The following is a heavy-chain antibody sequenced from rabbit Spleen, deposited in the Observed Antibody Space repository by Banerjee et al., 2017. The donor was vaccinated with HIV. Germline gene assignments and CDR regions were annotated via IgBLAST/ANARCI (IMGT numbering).Heavy chain of an antibody. CDR1: GFTISSSYW. Sequence: QEQLVESGGDPVKPGASLTLTCTASGFTISSSYWICWVRQAPGKGLEWIGIIGTAEGSTYYASWVNGRFTISSDNAQNTVFLQMTSLTAADTATYFCVRFFDLWGPGTLVTVS. V-gene: IGHV1S45*01. CDR2: IGTAEGST. J-gene: IGHJ4*01. CDR3: VRFFDL.